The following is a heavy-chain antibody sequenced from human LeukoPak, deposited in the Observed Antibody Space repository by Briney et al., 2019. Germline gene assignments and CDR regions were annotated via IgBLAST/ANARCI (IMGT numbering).Heavy chain of an antibody. CDR2: IRSKAYGGTT. Sequence: GGSLRLSCTASGFTFGDYAMGWFRQAPGKGLEWVGFIRSKAYGGTTEYAASVKGRFTISRDDSKSIAYLQMNSLKTEDTAVYYCTRGQIIATYYFDYWGQGTLVTVSS. J-gene: IGHJ4*02. CDR3: TRGQIIATYYFDY. CDR1: GFTFGDYA. D-gene: IGHD2/OR15-2a*01. V-gene: IGHV3-49*03.